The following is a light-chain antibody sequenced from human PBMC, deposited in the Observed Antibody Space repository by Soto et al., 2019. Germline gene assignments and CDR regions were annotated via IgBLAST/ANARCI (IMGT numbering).Light chain of an antibody. V-gene: IGKV1-39*01. J-gene: IGKJ1*01. CDR2: AAS. CDR3: QHTYSAPRA. CDR1: QSIDRY. Sequence: DIQLTQSPSSLSASVGDRVTITCRASQSIDRYIHWYQEKPGKVPKLLIYAASSLASGVPSRVSASRSGAVFSLYISSLPPEDFETYYCQHTYSAPRAFGQGTKVEIK.